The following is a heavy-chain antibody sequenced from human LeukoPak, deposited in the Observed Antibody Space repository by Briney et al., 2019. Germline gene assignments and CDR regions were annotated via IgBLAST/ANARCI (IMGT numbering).Heavy chain of an antibody. J-gene: IGHJ4*02. D-gene: IGHD6-6*01. V-gene: IGHV6-1*01. Sequence: KASQTLSLTCAISGDSVSSNSAAWNWIRQSPSRGLEWLGRTYYRSKWYSQYAVSVKSRIIINPDTSKNQFSLQLSSVTPEDAAVYYCARDRSTAARDENYFDYWGRGTLVTVSS. CDR1: GDSVSSNSAA. CDR3: ARDRSTAARDENYFDY. CDR2: TYYRSKWYS.